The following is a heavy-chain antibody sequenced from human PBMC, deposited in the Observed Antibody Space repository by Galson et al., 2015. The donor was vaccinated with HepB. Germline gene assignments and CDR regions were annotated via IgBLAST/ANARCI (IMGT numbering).Heavy chain of an antibody. Sequence: SVKVSCKASGGTFSSYAISWVRQAPGQGLEWMGGIIPIFGIANYAQKFQGRVTITADESTSTAYMELSSLRSEDTAVYYCARDQPSCTNGVCYNFDYWGQGTLVTVSS. D-gene: IGHD2-8*01. V-gene: IGHV1-69*13. CDR1: GGTFSSYA. CDR2: IIPIFGIA. CDR3: ARDQPSCTNGVCYNFDY. J-gene: IGHJ4*02.